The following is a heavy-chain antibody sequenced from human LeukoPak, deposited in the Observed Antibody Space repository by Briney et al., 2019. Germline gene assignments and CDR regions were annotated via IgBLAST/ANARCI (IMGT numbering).Heavy chain of an antibody. CDR3: ARHSNYYDFRGQGAFDI. D-gene: IGHD3-22*01. J-gene: IGHJ3*02. CDR1: GRSLRSYY. V-gene: IGHV4-39*01. CDR2: IHYSGST. Sequence: SETLSLTRLVSGRSLRSYYWSWIRPPAWKGRDWIGSIHYSGSTYYNPCLKSRVHISVATSKLQFSLNLSSVTAADTAVYYCARHSNYYDFRGQGAFDIWGQGTMVTVSS.